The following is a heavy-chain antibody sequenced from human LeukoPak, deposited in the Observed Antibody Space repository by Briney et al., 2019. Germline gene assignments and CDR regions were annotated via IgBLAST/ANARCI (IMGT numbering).Heavy chain of an antibody. D-gene: IGHD3-10*01. J-gene: IGHJ5*02. CDR2: ISWNSGSI. CDR1: GFTFDDYA. Sequence: PGGSLRLSCAASGFTFDDYAMHWVRQAPGKGLEWVSGISWNSGSIGYADSVKGRFTISRDNAKNSLYLQMNSLRAEDTALYYCAKARLWFGELTFDPRGQGTLVTVSS. V-gene: IGHV3-9*01. CDR3: AKARLWFGELTFDP.